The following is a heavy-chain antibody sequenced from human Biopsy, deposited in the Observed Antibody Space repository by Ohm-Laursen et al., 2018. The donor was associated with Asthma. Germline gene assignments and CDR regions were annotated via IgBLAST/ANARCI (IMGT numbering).Heavy chain of an antibody. CDR2: LNAGNGNT. V-gene: IGHV1-3*01. Sequence: ASVTASCPVSGHTFINSAIHSVRHAPGHRLEWLGWLNAGNGNTKYSQKVQGRVTITRDTSASTAYMDLSSLRSEDAAVYDCVRTECDVGTGQVNDAFDNWGQGTMVTVSS. J-gene: IGHJ3*02. D-gene: IGHD3/OR15-3a*01. CDR1: GHTFINSA. CDR3: VRTECDVGTGQVNDAFDN.